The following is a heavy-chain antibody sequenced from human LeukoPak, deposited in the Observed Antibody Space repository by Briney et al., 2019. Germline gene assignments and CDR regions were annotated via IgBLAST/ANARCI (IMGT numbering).Heavy chain of an antibody. Sequence: SETLSLTCSVSGGSISRSSYYWGWIRQPPGKELEWIGSIYYSGSTYYNPSLKSRVTISVDTSKNQFSLKLSSVTAADTAVYYCASGPRPFDYWGQGTLVTVSS. CDR3: ASGPRPFDY. V-gene: IGHV4-39*01. CDR2: IYYSGST. J-gene: IGHJ4*02. CDR1: GGSISRSSYY.